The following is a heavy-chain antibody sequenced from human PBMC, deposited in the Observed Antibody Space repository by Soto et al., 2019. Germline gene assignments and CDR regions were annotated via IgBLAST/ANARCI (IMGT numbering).Heavy chain of an antibody. CDR3: ARQAGYCSSTSCYSYGWFDP. D-gene: IGHD2-2*03. CDR2: IYPGDSDT. Sequence: PGESLKISCKGSGYSFTSYWIGWVRQMPGKGLEWMGIIYPGDSDTRYSPSFQGQVTISADKSISTAYLQWSSLKASDTAMYYCARQAGYCSSTSCYSYGWFDPWGQGTPVTVSS. V-gene: IGHV5-51*01. CDR1: GYSFTSYW. J-gene: IGHJ5*02.